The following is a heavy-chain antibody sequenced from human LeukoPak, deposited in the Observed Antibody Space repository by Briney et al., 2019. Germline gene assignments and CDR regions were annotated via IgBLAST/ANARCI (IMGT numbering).Heavy chain of an antibody. CDR1: GGSISSGSYY. Sequence: SQTLSLTCTVSGGSISSGSYYWSWIRQPAGKGLEWIGRIYTSGSTNYNPSLKSRVTISVDTSKNQFSLKLSSVTAADTAVYYCARDRGTGDSSGWYWSLDYWGQGTLVTVSS. J-gene: IGHJ4*02. V-gene: IGHV4-61*02. CDR3: ARDRGTGDSSGWYWSLDY. D-gene: IGHD6-19*01. CDR2: IYTSGST.